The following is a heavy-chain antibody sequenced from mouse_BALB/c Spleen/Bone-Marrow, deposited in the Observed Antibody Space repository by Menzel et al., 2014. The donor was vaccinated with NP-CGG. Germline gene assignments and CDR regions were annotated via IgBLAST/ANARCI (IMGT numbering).Heavy chain of an antibody. CDR2: INPDSSTI. V-gene: IGHV4-1*02. CDR1: GFDFSRYW. J-gene: IGHJ4*01. D-gene: IGHD1-1*01. Sequence: VQLQQSGGGLVRPGGSLKLSCAASGFDFSRYWMSWVRQAPGKGLEWIGEINPDSSTINYTPSLKDKFIISRDNAKNTLYLQMSKVRSEDTALYYCARPHYYGSSYAMDYWGQGTSVTVSS. CDR3: ARPHYYGSSYAMDY.